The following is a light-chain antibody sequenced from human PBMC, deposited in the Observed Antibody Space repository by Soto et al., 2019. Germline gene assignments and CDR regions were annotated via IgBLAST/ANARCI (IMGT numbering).Light chain of an antibody. CDR2: NNN. CDR1: RSNIGSNA. J-gene: IGLJ3*02. Sequence: QAVVTQPPSASGTPGQRVTISCSGSRSNIGSNAVNWYQHLPGTAPQLLIYNNNRRPSGVPDRFSGSKSGTSASLAISGLQSEDETDYYCATWDDSLNGPVFGGGTKVTVL. V-gene: IGLV1-44*01. CDR3: ATWDDSLNGPV.